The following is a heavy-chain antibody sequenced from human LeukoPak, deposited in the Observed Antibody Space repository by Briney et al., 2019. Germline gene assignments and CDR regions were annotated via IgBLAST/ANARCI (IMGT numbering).Heavy chain of an antibody. D-gene: IGHD4-17*01. CDR2: ISYDGSNK. V-gene: IGHV3-30-3*01. CDR3: ARGPTVTTSYYYGMDV. Sequence: GGSLRLSCAASGFTFSSYAMHWVRQAPGKGLEWVAVISYDGSNKYYVDSVKGRFTISRDNSKNTLYLQMNSLRAEDTAVYYCARGPTVTTSYYYGMDVWGQGITVTVSS. CDR1: GFTFSSYA. J-gene: IGHJ6*02.